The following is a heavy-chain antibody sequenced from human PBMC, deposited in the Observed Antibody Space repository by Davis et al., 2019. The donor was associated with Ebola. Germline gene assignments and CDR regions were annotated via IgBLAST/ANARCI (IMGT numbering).Heavy chain of an antibody. Sequence: MPGGSLRLSCAVYGGSFSGYYWSWIRQPPGKGLEWIGEINHSGSTNYNPSLKSRVTISVDRSKNQFSLKLSSVTAADTAVYYCARGYCSGGSCYSGVSYWYFDLWGRGTLVTVSS. V-gene: IGHV4-34*01. CDR2: INHSGST. CDR1: GGSFSGYY. J-gene: IGHJ2*01. CDR3: ARGYCSGGSCYSGVSYWYFDL. D-gene: IGHD2-15*01.